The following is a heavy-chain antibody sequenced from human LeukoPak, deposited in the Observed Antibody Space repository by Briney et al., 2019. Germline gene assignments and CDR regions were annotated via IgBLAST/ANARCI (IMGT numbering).Heavy chain of an antibody. Sequence: GGSLRLSCAASGFTLSSYAMSWVRQAPGKGLEWVSAFTSSTVATYYADSVKGRFTISRDNSKNTLYLQMNSLRADDTAIYYCAKDLGCNYGRNPYRFDLWGQGTLVTVSS. D-gene: IGHD5-18*01. CDR3: AKDLGCNYGRNPYRFDL. CDR2: FTSSTVAT. V-gene: IGHV3-23*01. CDR1: GFTLSSYA. J-gene: IGHJ4*02.